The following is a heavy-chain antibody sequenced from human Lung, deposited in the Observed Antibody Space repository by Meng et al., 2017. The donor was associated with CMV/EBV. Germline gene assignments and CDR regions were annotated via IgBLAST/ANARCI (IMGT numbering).Heavy chain of an antibody. D-gene: IGHD1-7*01. CDR1: SFICSTYR. J-gene: IGHJ4*02. CDR3: ARVVRHLWANYHFDY. CDR2: IDSDGINI. Sequence: GGSXDLXCGPSSFICSTYRMHWARLARGKGLVWVSRIDSDGININCADSVKGRFTISRDNSKNTLYLKMSSLRPEHTAVYFCARVVRHLWANYHFDYWGQGTPVTVSS. V-gene: IGHV3-74*01.